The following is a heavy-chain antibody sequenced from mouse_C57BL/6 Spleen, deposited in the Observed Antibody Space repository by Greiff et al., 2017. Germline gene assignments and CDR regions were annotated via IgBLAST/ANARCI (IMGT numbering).Heavy chain of an antibody. CDR3: ARSLDSSYYFDY. Sequence: VQLQQSGPELVKPGASVKISCKASGYSFTGYYMNWVKQSPEKSLEWIGEINPSTGGTTYNQKFKAKATLTVDTSSSTAYMQLKSLTSEDSAVYYCARSLDSSYYFDYWGQGTTLTVSS. J-gene: IGHJ2*01. CDR2: INPSTGGT. V-gene: IGHV1-42*01. D-gene: IGHD1-1*01. CDR1: GYSFTGYY.